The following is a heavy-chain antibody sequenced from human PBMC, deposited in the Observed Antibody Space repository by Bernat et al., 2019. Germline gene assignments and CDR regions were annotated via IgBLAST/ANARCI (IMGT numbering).Heavy chain of an antibody. D-gene: IGHD3-10*01. CDR2: ISAHNGDT. CDR1: GYTFTSFG. Sequence: QVQLVQSGAEVKEPGASVKVSCKAFGYTFTSFGFSWVRQAPGQGLEWMGWISAHNGDTRYAQRLQGRVTMAIDTSTTTAYMELRSLTSDDTAVYYCAREWAYGSGTNYVQFDYWGKGTMVTVSS. J-gene: IGHJ4*01. V-gene: IGHV1-18*01. CDR3: AREWAYGSGTNYVQFDY.